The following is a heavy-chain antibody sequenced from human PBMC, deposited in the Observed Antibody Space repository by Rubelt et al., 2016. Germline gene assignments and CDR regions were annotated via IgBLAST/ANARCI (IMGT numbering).Heavy chain of an antibody. D-gene: IGHD2-15*01. V-gene: IGHV1-18*01. CDR2: ISAYNGNT. Sequence: QVRLVQSGAEVKKPGASVKVSCKASGYTFTSYGISWVRQAPGQGLEWMGWISAYNGNTNYAQKLQGRVTMTTDTSTCTAYMELRSLGSDDTAVYYCARDRGGYYFDYWGQGTLVTVSS. CDR3: ARDRGGYYFDY. J-gene: IGHJ4*02. CDR1: GYTFTSYG.